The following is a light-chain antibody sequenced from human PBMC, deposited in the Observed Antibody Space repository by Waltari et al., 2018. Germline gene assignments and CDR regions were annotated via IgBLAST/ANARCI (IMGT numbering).Light chain of an antibody. CDR1: NIGSKS. CDR2: DDT. J-gene: IGLJ2*01. V-gene: IGLV3-21*02. Sequence: SYVLTQPPSVSVAPGETARITCGGNNIGSKSGHWYQQKPGQAPVLVVYDDTDRPSGIPERFSGSHSGNTATLTISRVEAGDEADYYCQVWDSTSDHVVFGGGTKLTVL. CDR3: QVWDSTSDHVV.